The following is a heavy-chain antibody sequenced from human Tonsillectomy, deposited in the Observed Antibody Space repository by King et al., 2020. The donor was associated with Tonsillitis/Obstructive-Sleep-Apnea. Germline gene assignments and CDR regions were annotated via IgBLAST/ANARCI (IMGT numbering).Heavy chain of an antibody. Sequence: VQLLESGGGLIQPGGSLRLSCAASGFIVSSNYVSWVRQAPGKALDWVSVIYSGGSTYYGDSAEGRFTISRDNSKNTVYLQMNSLRAEDTAVYYCATDARYSSNWYAAFDIWGQGTMVTVSS. CDR1: GFIVSSNY. CDR3: ATDARYSSNWYAAFDI. J-gene: IGHJ3*02. CDR2: IYSGGST. D-gene: IGHD6-13*01. V-gene: IGHV3-53*01.